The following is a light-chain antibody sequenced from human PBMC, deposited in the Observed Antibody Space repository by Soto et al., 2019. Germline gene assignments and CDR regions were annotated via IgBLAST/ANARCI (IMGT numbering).Light chain of an antibody. J-gene: IGLJ1*01. CDR3: AAWDDSLKV. Sequence: QSALTQPPSASGTTGQRVTISCSGSSSNIGSNTVNWYQQLPGTAPKLLIYSNNQRPSGVPDRFSGSKSGTSASLAISGLQSGDEADYYCAAWDDSLKVFGTGTKVTV. V-gene: IGLV1-44*01. CDR1: SSNIGSNT. CDR2: SNN.